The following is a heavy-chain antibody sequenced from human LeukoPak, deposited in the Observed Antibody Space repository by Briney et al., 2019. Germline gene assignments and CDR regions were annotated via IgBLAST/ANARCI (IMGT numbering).Heavy chain of an antibody. V-gene: IGHV3-66*01. CDR1: GFTVSSNF. CDR3: ARGGVVVAAIDAFDI. CDR2: IYSGGST. Sequence: GGSLRLSCAASGFTVSSNFMSWVRQAPGKGLEWVSLIYSGGSTYYADSVKGRFTISRDISRNTLFLQLNSLRAEDTAVYYCARGGVVVAAIDAFDIWGQGTLVTVSS. D-gene: IGHD2-15*01. J-gene: IGHJ3*02.